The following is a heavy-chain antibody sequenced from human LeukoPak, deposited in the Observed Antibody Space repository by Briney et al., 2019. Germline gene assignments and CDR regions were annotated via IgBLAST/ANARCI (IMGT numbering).Heavy chain of an antibody. D-gene: IGHD5-12*01. V-gene: IGHV3-15*01. CDR2: IRNDRIT. CDR1: GLTFSDAW. Sequence: GGSLRLSCVLSGLTFSDAWMSWVRQAPGKGLEWVGRIRNDRITDYAAPVQGRFSISRDNSKNTFYLQMNSLRTEDTGMYFCTWVATIFTVDYWGQGTLVTVSS. CDR3: TWVATIFTVDY. J-gene: IGHJ4*02.